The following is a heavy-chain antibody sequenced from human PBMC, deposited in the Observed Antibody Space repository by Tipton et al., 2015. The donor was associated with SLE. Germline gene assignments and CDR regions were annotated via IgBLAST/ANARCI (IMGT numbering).Heavy chain of an antibody. D-gene: IGHD2-2*01. J-gene: IGHJ4*02. CDR2: IYYSGST. Sequence: TLSLTCTVSGGSISSYYWSWIRQPPGKGLEWIGYIYYSGSTNYNPSLKSRVTISVDTPKNQFSLKLSSVTAADTAVYYCARVPSVVVPAALFDYWGQGTLVTVSS. CDR3: ARVPSVVVPAALFDY. CDR1: GGSISSYY. V-gene: IGHV4-59*01.